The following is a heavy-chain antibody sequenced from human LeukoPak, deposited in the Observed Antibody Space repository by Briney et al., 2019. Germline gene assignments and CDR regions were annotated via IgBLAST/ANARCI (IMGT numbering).Heavy chain of an antibody. CDR2: ISSSSSTI. Sequence: PGGSLRLSCAASGFTFSSYSMNWVRQAPGKGLEWVSYISSSSSTIYYADSVKGRFTISRDNAKNSLYLQMNSLRDEDTAVYYCARGDSSGYYYFIDNWGQGTLVTVSS. CDR1: GFTFSSYS. V-gene: IGHV3-48*02. D-gene: IGHD3-22*01. CDR3: ARGDSSGYYYFIDN. J-gene: IGHJ4*02.